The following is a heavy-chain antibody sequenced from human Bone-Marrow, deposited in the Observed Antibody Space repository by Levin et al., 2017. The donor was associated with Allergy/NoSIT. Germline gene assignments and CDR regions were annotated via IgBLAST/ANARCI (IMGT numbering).Heavy chain of an antibody. J-gene: IGHJ4*02. CDR1: GFTSSDHY. CDR3: VVRITGTTE. Sequence: PSGGSLRLSCAASGFTSSDHYMDWVRQAPGKGLEWLCRSKNKADSYTTEYAASVKGRFTISRDDSKNSLFLQMNSLRTEDTAVYYCVVRITGTTEWGQGTLVTVSS. CDR2: SKNKADSYTT. D-gene: IGHD1-7*01. V-gene: IGHV3-72*01.